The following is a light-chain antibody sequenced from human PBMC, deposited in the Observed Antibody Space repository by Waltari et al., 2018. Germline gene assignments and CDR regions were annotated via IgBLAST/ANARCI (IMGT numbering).Light chain of an antibody. J-gene: IGLJ1*01. Sequence: QSALTQPRSVSGPPGQSVTISCTGPSSDVGGYDFSSWYQQHPGKAPKLMIYDVNKRPSGVPDRLSGSKSGNTAFLTISGLQGEDEADYYCCSFAGSPPYVFGTGTKVTVL. CDR2: DVN. CDR3: CSFAGSPPYV. CDR1: SSDVGGYDF. V-gene: IGLV2-11*01.